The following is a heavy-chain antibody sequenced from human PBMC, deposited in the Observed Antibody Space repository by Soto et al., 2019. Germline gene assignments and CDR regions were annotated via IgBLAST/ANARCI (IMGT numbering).Heavy chain of an antibody. CDR2: IYYSGST. Sequence: SETLSLTCTVSGGSISSSSYYWGWIRQPPGKGLEWIGSIYYSGSTYYNPSLKSRVTISVDTSKNQFSLKLSSVTAADTAVYYCARPAYSSSWRRFDYWGQGTLVTVSS. CDR1: GGSISSSSYY. CDR3: ARPAYSSSWRRFDY. D-gene: IGHD6-13*01. V-gene: IGHV4-39*01. J-gene: IGHJ4*02.